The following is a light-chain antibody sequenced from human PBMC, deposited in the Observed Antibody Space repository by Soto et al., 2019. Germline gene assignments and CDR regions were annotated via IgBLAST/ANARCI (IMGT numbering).Light chain of an antibody. J-gene: IGKJ2*02. Sequence: DIQMTQSPSSLSASVGDRVTITCPASQDVNSYLIWYQHKAGKAPKLLIYDASTLGTGVSSRFSGGGSGTHFTFTISSLQPEDIATYYCQQFASVPCTFGQGTKLEIK. CDR2: DAS. CDR3: QQFASVPCT. CDR1: QDVNSY. V-gene: IGKV1-33*01.